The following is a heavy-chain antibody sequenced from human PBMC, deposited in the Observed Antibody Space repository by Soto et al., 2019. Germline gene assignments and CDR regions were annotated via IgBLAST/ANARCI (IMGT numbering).Heavy chain of an antibody. Sequence: SGPTLVNPXQTLTLTCTFSGFSLSTSGVGVGWIRQPPGKALEWLALIYWNDDKRYSPSLKSRLTVTKDTSKNQVVLTMTNMDPVDTATYYCAHSRHPITDFRSGYYGRRYLVSAWFDPWGQGTLVTVSS. CDR3: AHSRHPITDFRSGYYGRRYLVSAWFDP. CDR1: GFSLSTSGVG. J-gene: IGHJ5*02. CDR2: IYWNDDK. D-gene: IGHD3-3*01. V-gene: IGHV2-5*01.